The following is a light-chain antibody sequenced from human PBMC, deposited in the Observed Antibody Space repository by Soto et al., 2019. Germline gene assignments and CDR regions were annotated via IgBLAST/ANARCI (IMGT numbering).Light chain of an antibody. Sequence: DIQMTQSPSTLSASVGDRVTITCRASQSISSWLAWYQQKPGKAPKLLIYKASSLESGVPSRFSGSGSRTEFTLTISSLQPDDFATYYCQQYNSYSYWTFGQGNKVKSK. CDR2: KAS. CDR3: QQYNSYSYWT. CDR1: QSISSW. V-gene: IGKV1-5*03. J-gene: IGKJ1*01.